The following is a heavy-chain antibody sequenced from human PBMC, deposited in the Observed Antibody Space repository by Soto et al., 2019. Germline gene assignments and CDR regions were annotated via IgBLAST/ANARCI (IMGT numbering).Heavy chain of an antibody. J-gene: IGHJ6*02. Sequence: SETLSLTCTVSGGSISSGGYYWSWIRQHPGKGLEWIGYIYYSGSTYYNPSLKSRVTISVDTSKKHFSLKLSSVTAADTAVYYCARELRFGEDYYGMDVWGQGTTVS. CDR3: ARELRFGEDYYGMDV. D-gene: IGHD3-10*01. CDR2: IYYSGST. V-gene: IGHV4-31*03. CDR1: GGSISSGGYY.